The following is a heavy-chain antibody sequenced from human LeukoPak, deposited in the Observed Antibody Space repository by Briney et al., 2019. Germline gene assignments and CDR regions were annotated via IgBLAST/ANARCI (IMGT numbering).Heavy chain of an antibody. Sequence: SETLSLTCTVSGDFMTAYYWSWIRQPPGKVLEWIGYVYYTGSTEYNPSLRSRVTISLEMSKHQFSLDLTSVTAADTAVYYCARTAKYYYGSETYYFFDYWGQGTLVTVSS. J-gene: IGHJ4*02. CDR1: GDFMTAYY. D-gene: IGHD3-10*01. V-gene: IGHV4-59*01. CDR2: VYYTGST. CDR3: ARTAKYYYGSETYYFFDY.